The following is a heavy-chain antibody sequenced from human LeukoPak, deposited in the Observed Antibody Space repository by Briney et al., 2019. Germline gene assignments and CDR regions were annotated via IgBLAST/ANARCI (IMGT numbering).Heavy chain of an antibody. CDR1: GYTLTELS. V-gene: IGHV1-24*01. D-gene: IGHD2-2*01. Sequence: ASVKVSCKVSGYTLTELSMHWVRQAPGKGLEWMGGFDPEDGETIYAQKFQGRVTMTEDTSTDTAYMELSSLRSEDTAVYYCATENCSSTSCYRYFDLWGRGTLVTVSS. CDR2: FDPEDGET. CDR3: ATENCSSTSCYRYFDL. J-gene: IGHJ2*01.